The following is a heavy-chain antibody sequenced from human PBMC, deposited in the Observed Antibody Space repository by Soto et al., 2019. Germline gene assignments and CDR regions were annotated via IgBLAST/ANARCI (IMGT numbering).Heavy chain of an antibody. CDR3: AKDISYFWSGYPFDY. CDR1: GFTFDDYA. J-gene: IGHJ4*02. D-gene: IGHD3-3*01. V-gene: IGHV3-9*01. Sequence: SLRLSCAASGFTFDDYAMHWVRQAPGKGLEWVSGISWNSGSIGYADSVKGRFTISRDNAKNSLYLQMNSLRAEDTALYYCAKDISYFWSGYPFDYWGQGTLVTVSS. CDR2: ISWNSGSI.